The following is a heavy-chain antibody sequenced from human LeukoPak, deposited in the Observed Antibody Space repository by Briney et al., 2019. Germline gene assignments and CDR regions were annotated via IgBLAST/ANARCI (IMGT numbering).Heavy chain of an antibody. V-gene: IGHV3-30-3*01. Sequence: GRSLRLSCAASGFTFSSYAMHWVRQAPGKGLEWVAVISYDGSNKYYADSVKGRFTISRDNSKNTLYLQMNSLRAEDTAVYYCASDYYDSSGYSHGALDYWGQGTLVTVSS. J-gene: IGHJ4*02. CDR2: ISYDGSNK. CDR3: ASDYYDSSGYSHGALDY. D-gene: IGHD3-22*01. CDR1: GFTFSSYA.